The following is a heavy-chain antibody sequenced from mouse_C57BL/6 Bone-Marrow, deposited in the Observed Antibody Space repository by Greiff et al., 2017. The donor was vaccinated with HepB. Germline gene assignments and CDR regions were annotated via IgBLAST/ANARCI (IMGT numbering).Heavy chain of an antibody. J-gene: IGHJ2*01. D-gene: IGHD1-1*01. CDR1: GYSITSGYY. CDR2: ISYDGSN. V-gene: IGHV3-6*01. CDR3: ARITTVALDY. Sequence: EVKLLESGPGLVKPSQSLSLTCSVTGYSITSGYYWNWIRQFPGNKLEWMGYISYDGSNNYNPSLKNRISITRDTSKNQFFLKLNSVTTEDTATYYCARITTVALDYWGQGTTLTVSS.